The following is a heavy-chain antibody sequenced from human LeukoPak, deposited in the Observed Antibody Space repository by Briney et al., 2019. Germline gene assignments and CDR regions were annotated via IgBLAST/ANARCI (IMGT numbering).Heavy chain of an antibody. CDR2: IKQDGSQK. CDR3: ARIGYRDSSFDY. V-gene: IGHV3-7*01. Sequence: GGSLRLSCAASGFTFTNYCMSCVSQAPGKGLEWVGNIKQDGSQKHYVDALRGRFSISRDNAKNSAYLQMKSLRDEDTAVYYCARIGYRDSSFDYWRQGILVTVSS. CDR1: GFTFTNYC. D-gene: IGHD5-24*01. J-gene: IGHJ4*02.